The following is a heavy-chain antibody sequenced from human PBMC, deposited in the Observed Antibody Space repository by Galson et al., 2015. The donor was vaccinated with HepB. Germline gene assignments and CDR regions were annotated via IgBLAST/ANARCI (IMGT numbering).Heavy chain of an antibody. CDR2: ISAYNGLT. V-gene: IGHV1-18*01. J-gene: IGHJ4*02. Sequence: VKVSCKASGYTFISYGFSWVRQAPGQGLEWVGWISAYNGLTKHSQKFQDRVTMTTDTSTNTAYMELRSLRSDDTAIYYCARVDCSSTDCYLPDYWGQGTLVAVSS. CDR1: GYTFISYG. D-gene: IGHD2-2*01. CDR3: ARVDCSSTDCYLPDY.